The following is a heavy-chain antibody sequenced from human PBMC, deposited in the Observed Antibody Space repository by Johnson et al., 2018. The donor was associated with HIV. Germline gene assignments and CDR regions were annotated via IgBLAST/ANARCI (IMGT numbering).Heavy chain of an antibody. CDR3: ARVHIYCSGGRCYHLEHPFI. CDR1: GFTFSNYW. CDR2: IKEDGSEK. J-gene: IGHJ3*02. Sequence: EVQLVESGGALVQPGDSLGLSCAVSGFTFSNYWMSWVRQAPGKGLEWVANIKEDGSEKHYVDSVRGRFPITTANVKNFLYLQMNTQRVEDTAVYYCARVHIYCSGGRCYHLEHPFIWGQGKMVIVSS. D-gene: IGHD2-15*01. V-gene: IGHV3-7*01.